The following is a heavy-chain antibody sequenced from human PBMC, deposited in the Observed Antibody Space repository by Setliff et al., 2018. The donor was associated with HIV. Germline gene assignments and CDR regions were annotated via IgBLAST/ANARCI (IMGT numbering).Heavy chain of an antibody. J-gene: IGHJ4*02. Sequence: GGSLRLSCAASGFTFSSYAMSWVRQAPGKGLEWVSAISGSGGSTYYADSVKGRFTISRDNSKNTLYLQMNSLRAEDTAVYYCAKDITMIVVVMAPGDDYWGQGTLVTVSS. CDR2: ISGSGGST. CDR3: AKDITMIVVVMAPGDDY. D-gene: IGHD3-22*01. V-gene: IGHV3-23*01. CDR1: GFTFSSYA.